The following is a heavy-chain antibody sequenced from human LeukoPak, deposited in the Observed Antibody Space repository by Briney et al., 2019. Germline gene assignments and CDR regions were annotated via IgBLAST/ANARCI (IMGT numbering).Heavy chain of an antibody. Sequence: SVKVSCKASGYTFTSYGISWVRQAPGQGLEWMGGIIPIFGTANYAQKFQGRVTITADESTSTAYMELSSLRSEDTAVYYCARGEIGYCSSTSCYTHYYYMDVWGKGTTVTVSS. D-gene: IGHD2-2*02. CDR3: ARGEIGYCSSTSCYTHYYYMDV. V-gene: IGHV1-69*13. CDR2: IIPIFGTA. CDR1: GYTFTSYG. J-gene: IGHJ6*03.